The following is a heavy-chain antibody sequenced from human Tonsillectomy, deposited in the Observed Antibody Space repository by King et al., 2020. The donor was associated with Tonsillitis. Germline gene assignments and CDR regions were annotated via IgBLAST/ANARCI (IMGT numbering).Heavy chain of an antibody. Sequence: VQLVESGGGLVRPGGSLRLSCAASGFNFRNHWMSWVRQAPGKGLEWVANIKQDGTEKNYVGSVKGRFTISRDNTKNSLYLQMNRVRAEDTAVYYCARDEKGCCSSVSCYTPPFDYWGQGTLVTVSS. D-gene: IGHD2-2*02. V-gene: IGHV3-7*01. CDR3: ARDEKGCCSSVSCYTPPFDY. CDR2: IKQDGTEK. J-gene: IGHJ4*02. CDR1: GFNFRNHW.